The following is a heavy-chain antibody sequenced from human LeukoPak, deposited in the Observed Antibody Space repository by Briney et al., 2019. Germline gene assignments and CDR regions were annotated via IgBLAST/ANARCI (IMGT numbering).Heavy chain of an antibody. V-gene: IGHV3-30*02. D-gene: IGHD5-18*01. CDR1: RFTFNNYG. Sequence: PGGSLRLSCAASRFTFNNYGMHWVRQAPGKGLEGVAFIRYDGSNKYYADSVKGRFSISRDNSKNTLYLQMNSLRPEDTAVYYCAKLGEGGYSYDYLPYYFDYWGQGTLVTVSS. CDR2: IRYDGSNK. J-gene: IGHJ4*02. CDR3: AKLGEGGYSYDYLPYYFDY.